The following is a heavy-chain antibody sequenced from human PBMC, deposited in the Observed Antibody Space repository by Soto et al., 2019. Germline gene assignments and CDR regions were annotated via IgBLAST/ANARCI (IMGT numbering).Heavy chain of an antibody. CDR3: VRERGPFNAFDI. CDR1: GFTFTNYG. J-gene: IGHJ3*02. CDR2: VWSDGNHK. V-gene: IGHV3-33*01. Sequence: LRLSCAASGFTFTNYGMHWVRQAPGKGLEWVAVVWSDGNHKFYADSVRGRFTISRDNSKKTLNLQMDSLGAEDTAVYYCVRERGPFNAFDIWGQGTIVTVSS.